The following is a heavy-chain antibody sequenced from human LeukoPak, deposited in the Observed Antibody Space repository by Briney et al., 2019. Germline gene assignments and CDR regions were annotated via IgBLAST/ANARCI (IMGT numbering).Heavy chain of an antibody. CDR2: IGRGGIST. D-gene: IGHD6-19*01. CDR3: AKERSGGWPFDY. Sequence: GGSLRLSCAASGFTFSIYAMGWVSQAPGKGLEWVSGIGRGGISTYYADSVKGRYTISRDNSKNTLYLQMSSLRAEDTAVYYCAKERSGGWPFDYWGQGTLVTVSS. V-gene: IGHV3-23*01. CDR1: GFTFSIYA. J-gene: IGHJ4*02.